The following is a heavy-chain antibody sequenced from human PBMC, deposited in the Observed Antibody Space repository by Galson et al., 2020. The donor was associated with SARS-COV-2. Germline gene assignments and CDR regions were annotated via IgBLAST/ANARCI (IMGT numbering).Heavy chain of an antibody. V-gene: IGHV5-51*01. D-gene: IGHD2-2*01. J-gene: IGHJ3*02. CDR2: IYPGDSDT. Sequence: GESLKISCKGSGYSFTRYWIGWVRQMPGKGLEWMGIIYPGDSDTRYSPSFQGQVTISADKSISTAYLQWSSLKASDAAMYYCGTYCSSTSCHSLLDAFDIWGQGTMVTVSS. CDR1: GYSFTRYW. CDR3: GTYCSSTSCHSLLDAFDI.